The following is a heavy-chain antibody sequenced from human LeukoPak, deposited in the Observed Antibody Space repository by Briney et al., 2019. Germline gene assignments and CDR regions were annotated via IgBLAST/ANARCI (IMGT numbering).Heavy chain of an antibody. CDR1: GFTFSSYS. Sequence: GGSLRLSCAASGFTFSSYSMNWVRQAPGKGLEWVSYISSSSSTMYYADSVKGRFTISRDNAKNSLYLQMNSLRAEDTAVYYCARDTLYQGYWGQGTLVTVSS. CDR3: ARDTLYQGY. CDR2: ISSSSSTM. J-gene: IGHJ4*02. V-gene: IGHV3-48*04. D-gene: IGHD3-16*01.